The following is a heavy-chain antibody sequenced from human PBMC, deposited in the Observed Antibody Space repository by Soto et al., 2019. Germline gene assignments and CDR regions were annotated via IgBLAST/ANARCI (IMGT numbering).Heavy chain of an antibody. CDR2: IYPGDSDT. CDR1: GDSFTSYW. D-gene: IGHD6-6*01. CDR3: ARHTPIPKYSSSVMWYYGMDV. V-gene: IGHV5-51*01. Sequence: RGESLKISCKGFGDSFTSYWIGWVRQMPGKGLEWMGIIYPGDSDTRYSPSFQGQVTISADKSISTAYLQWSSLKASDTAMYYCARHTPIPKYSSSVMWYYGMDVWGQGTTVTVSS. J-gene: IGHJ6*02.